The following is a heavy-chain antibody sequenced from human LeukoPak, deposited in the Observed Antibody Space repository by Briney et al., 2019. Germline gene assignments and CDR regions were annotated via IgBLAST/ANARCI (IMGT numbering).Heavy chain of an antibody. J-gene: IGHJ4*02. CDR1: GGSISSSSYY. CDR2: IYYSGST. V-gene: IGHV4-39*01. Sequence: PSETLSLTCTVSGGSISSSSYYWGWIRQPPGKGLEWIGSIYYSGSTYYNPSLKSRVTISVDMSKNQFSLKLSSVTAADTAVYYCARSYGSGSYSAHFDYWGQGTLVTVSS. D-gene: IGHD3-10*01. CDR3: ARSYGSGSYSAHFDY.